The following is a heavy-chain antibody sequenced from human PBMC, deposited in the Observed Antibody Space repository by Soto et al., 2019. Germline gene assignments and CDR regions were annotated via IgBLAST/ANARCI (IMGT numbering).Heavy chain of an antibody. CDR1: GYTFTSYY. CDR2: INPSGGST. Sequence: QVQLVQSGAEVKKPGASVKVSCKASGYTFTSYYMHWVRQAPGQGLEWMGIINPSGGSTSYAQKFQGRAPMTRDTSTSTVYMELSRRRSEDTAVYYCAREAILREYRAAAAHNWFDPWCQGTLVTVSS. J-gene: IGHJ5*02. V-gene: IGHV1-46*01. CDR3: AREAILREYRAAAAHNWFDP. D-gene: IGHD6-13*01.